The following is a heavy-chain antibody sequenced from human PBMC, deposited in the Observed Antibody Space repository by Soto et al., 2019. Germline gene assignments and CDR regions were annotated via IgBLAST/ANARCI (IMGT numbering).Heavy chain of an antibody. Sequence: PGESLKISCKGSGYSFAGYWITWVRQKPGKGPEWMGRIDPSDSQTYYSPSFRGHVTISVTKSITTVFLQWSSLRASDTAMYYCARQIYDSDTGPNFQYYFDSWGQGTPVTFSS. V-gene: IGHV5-10-1*01. CDR1: GYSFAGYW. CDR2: IDPSDSQT. D-gene: IGHD3-22*01. CDR3: ARQIYDSDTGPNFQYYFDS. J-gene: IGHJ4*02.